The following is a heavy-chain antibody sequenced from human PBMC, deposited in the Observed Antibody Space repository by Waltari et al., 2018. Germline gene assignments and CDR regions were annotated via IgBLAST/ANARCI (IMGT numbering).Heavy chain of an antibody. CDR3: SSSCRGSLECSMDV. D-gene: IGHD6-13*01. Sequence: QVQLVESGGGVVQPGRSLRLSCAASGFTFSSYGMHWVRQAPGKGLEWVAVIWYDGSNKYYAASVKGRFTISRDNSKNTLYLQMNSLRAEDTAVYYCSSSCRGSLECSMDVWGKGTTVTVSS. J-gene: IGHJ6*03. CDR2: IWYDGSNK. V-gene: IGHV3-33*01. CDR1: GFTFSSYG.